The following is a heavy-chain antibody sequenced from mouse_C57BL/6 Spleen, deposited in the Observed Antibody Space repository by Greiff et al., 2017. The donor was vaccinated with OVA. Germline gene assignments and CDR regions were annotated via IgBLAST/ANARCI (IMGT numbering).Heavy chain of an antibody. Sequence: EVHLVESGGGLVKPGGSLKLSCAASGFTFSDYGMHWVRQAPEKGLEWVAYISSGSSTLYYADTVQGRFTISSDNAKNTLVLQMTRLRSEDAARYYGARPLGRDYAMDYWGQGTSVTVSS. D-gene: IGHD4-1*01. CDR3: ARPLGRDYAMDY. CDR2: ISSGSSTL. J-gene: IGHJ4*01. V-gene: IGHV5-17*01. CDR1: GFTFSDYG.